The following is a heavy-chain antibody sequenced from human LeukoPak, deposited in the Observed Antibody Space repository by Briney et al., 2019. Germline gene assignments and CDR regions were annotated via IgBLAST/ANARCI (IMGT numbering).Heavy chain of an antibody. D-gene: IGHD1-14*01. CDR1: GGSISSSSYY. V-gene: IGHV4-39*01. J-gene: IGHJ4*02. Sequence: SETLSLTCTVSGGSISSSSYYWGWIRQPPGKGLEWIGSIYYSGSTYYNPSLKSRVTISVDTSKSQFSLKLSSVTAADTAVYYCARHSPGAGIRYFDYWGQGTLVTVSS. CDR3: ARHSPGAGIRYFDY. CDR2: IYYSGST.